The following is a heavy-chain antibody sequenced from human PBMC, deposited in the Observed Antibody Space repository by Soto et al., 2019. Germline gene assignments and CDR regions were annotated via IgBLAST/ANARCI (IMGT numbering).Heavy chain of an antibody. CDR2: IKSKTDGGTT. J-gene: IGHJ3*02. Sequence: EVQLVESGGGLVKPGGSLRLSCAASGFTGSNAWMNWVRQAPGKGLEWVGRIKSKTDGGTTDYAAPVKGRFTISRDESKNTLYLQMNSLKTEDTAVYYCTTDPLAYGDYSAIWGQGTMVTVSS. CDR3: TTDPLAYGDYSAI. D-gene: IGHD4-17*01. V-gene: IGHV3-15*07. CDR1: GFTGSNAW.